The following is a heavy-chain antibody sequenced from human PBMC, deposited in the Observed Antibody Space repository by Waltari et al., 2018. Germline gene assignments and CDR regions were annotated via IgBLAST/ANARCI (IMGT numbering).Heavy chain of an antibody. V-gene: IGHV3-48*01. CDR1: GFTFITFR. CDR3: ARGKSRESNYRWGWFDP. CDR2: VSYDARTI. Sequence: EVQLVESGGGLPQPGVSLTLSFLASGFTFITFRLTWVRQTPGKGLEWIVYVSYDARTIDYADSVRGRFTISRDNAKNSLYLQMNSLGAEDTAVYYCARGKSRESNYRWGWFDPWGQGTLVTVSS. D-gene: IGHD1-26*01. J-gene: IGHJ5*02.